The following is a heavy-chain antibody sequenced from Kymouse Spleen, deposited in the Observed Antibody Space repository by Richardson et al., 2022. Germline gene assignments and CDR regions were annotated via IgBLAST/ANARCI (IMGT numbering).Heavy chain of an antibody. CDR1: GFTFSSYG. J-gene: IGHJ6*02. Sequence: QVQLVESGGGVVQPGRSLRLSCAASGFTFSSYGMHWVRQAPGKGLEWVAVIWYDGSNKYYADSVKGRFTISRDNSKNTLYLQMNSLRAEDTAVYYCARDPVRGANYYYYGMDVWGQGTTVTVSS. CDR2: IWYDGSNK. D-gene: IGHD3-10*01. V-gene: IGHV3-33*01. CDR3: ARDPVRGANYYYYGMDV.